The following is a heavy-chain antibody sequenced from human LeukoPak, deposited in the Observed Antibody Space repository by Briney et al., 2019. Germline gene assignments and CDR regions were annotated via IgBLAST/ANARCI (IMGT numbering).Heavy chain of an antibody. CDR3: ARTKPTLTTDY. Sequence: SETLFLTCAVYGGSFSGYYWSWIRQPPGKGLEWIGEINHSGSTNYNPSLKSRVTISVDTSKNQFSLKLSSVTAADTAVYYCARTKPTLTTDYWGQGTLVTVSS. V-gene: IGHV4-34*01. CDR1: GGSFSGYY. CDR2: INHSGST. J-gene: IGHJ4*02. D-gene: IGHD4-17*01.